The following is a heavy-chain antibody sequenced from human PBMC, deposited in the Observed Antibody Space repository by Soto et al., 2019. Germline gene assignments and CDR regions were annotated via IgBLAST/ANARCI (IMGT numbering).Heavy chain of an antibody. Sequence: SVKVSCKASGGTFSSYAISWVRQAPGQGLEWMGGIIPIFGTANYAQKFQGRVTITADESTSTAYMELSSLRSEDTAVYYCARDGDIHDYGDYSGEADYWGQGTLVTVSS. CDR2: IIPIFGTA. CDR3: ARDGDIHDYGDYSGEADY. D-gene: IGHD4-17*01. J-gene: IGHJ4*02. V-gene: IGHV1-69*13. CDR1: GGTFSSYA.